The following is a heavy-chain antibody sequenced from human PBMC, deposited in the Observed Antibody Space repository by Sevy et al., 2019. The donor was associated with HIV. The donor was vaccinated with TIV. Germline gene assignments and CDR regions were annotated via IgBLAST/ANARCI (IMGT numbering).Heavy chain of an antibody. CDR2: ISGSGGST. V-gene: IGHV3-23*01. Sequence: GGSLRLSCAASGFTFSSYAMSWVRQAPGKGLEWVSAISGSGGSTYYADSVKGRFTISRDNSKNTLYLQMNSLRAEDTAVYYCAKDKVGGAARLLLWFDPWGQGTLVTVSS. CDR1: GFTFSSYA. D-gene: IGHD6-6*01. CDR3: AKDKVGGAARLLLWFDP. J-gene: IGHJ5*02.